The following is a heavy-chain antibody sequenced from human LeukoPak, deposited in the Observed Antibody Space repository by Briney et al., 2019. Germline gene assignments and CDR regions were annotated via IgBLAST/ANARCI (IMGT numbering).Heavy chain of an antibody. V-gene: IGHV4-39*01. Sequence: SETLSLTCTVSGGSISSSSYYWGWIRQPPGKGLEWIGSIYYSGSTYYNPSLKSRVTISVDTSKNQFSLKLSSATAADTAVYYCARRGQWLVHYDYWGQGTLDTVSS. CDR3: ARRGQWLVHYDY. J-gene: IGHJ4*02. CDR2: IYYSGST. CDR1: GGSISSSSYY. D-gene: IGHD6-19*01.